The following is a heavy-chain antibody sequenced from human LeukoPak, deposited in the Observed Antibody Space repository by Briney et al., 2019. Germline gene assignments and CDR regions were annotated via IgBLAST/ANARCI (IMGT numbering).Heavy chain of an antibody. CDR1: GGSISSYY. Sequence: SETLSLTCTVSGGSISSYYWSLIRQPPGKGLEWIGYMYYSGSTNYNPSLKSRVTISVDTSKNQFSLKLSSVTAADTAVYYCARRPGYCSGGSCYWGYNWFDPWGQGTLATVSS. V-gene: IGHV4-59*12. J-gene: IGHJ5*02. D-gene: IGHD2-15*01. CDR2: MYYSGST. CDR3: ARRPGYCSGGSCYWGYNWFDP.